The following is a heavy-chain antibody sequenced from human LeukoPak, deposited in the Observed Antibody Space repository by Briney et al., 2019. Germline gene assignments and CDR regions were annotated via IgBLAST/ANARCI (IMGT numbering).Heavy chain of an antibody. CDR2: IYTSGST. Sequence: SETLSLTCTVSGGSISSYYWSWIRQPAGKGLEWIGRIYTSGSTNYNPSLKSRVTISVDTSKNQFSLKLSSVTAADTAVYYCARSYYYGSGSYYNSDYWGQGTLVTVSS. J-gene: IGHJ4*02. CDR1: GGSISSYY. CDR3: ARSYYYGSGSYYNSDY. V-gene: IGHV4-4*07. D-gene: IGHD3-10*01.